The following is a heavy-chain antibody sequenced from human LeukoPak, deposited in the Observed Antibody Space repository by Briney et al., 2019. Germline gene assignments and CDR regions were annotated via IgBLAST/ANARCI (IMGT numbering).Heavy chain of an antibody. J-gene: IGHJ5*02. CDR2: IKYGGTME. CDR1: RFTFSTSW. V-gene: IGHV3-7*03. CDR3: ARDLNWPGP. D-gene: IGHD5-24*01. Sequence: PGGSLRLSCVASRFTFSTSWMTWVRQAPGKGLEFVAGIKYGGTMESYVDSVNGRFTISRDNAKNSLYLQMNGLRVDDTAVYYCARDLNWPGPWGQGTLVTVSS.